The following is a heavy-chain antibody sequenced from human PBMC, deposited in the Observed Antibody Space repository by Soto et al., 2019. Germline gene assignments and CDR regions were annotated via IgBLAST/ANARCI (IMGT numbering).Heavy chain of an antibody. CDR1: GFTFSSYL. CDR2: INSDGSST. D-gene: IGHD2-15*01. V-gene: IGHV3-74*01. CDR3: ARESPNWGYCSGGSCYGLGY. J-gene: IGHJ4*02. Sequence: GGSLRLSCAASGFTFSSYLMHWVRQAPGKGLVWVSRINSDGSSTSYADSVKGRFTISRDNAKNTLYLQMNSLRAEDTAVYYCARESPNWGYCSGGSCYGLGYWGQGTLVTVSS.